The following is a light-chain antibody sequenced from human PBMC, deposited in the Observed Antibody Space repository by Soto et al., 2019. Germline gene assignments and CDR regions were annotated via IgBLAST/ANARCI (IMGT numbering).Light chain of an antibody. V-gene: IGKV1-39*01. CDR2: AAS. CDR3: QESISNLGT. J-gene: IGKJ3*01. Sequence: DIQMTQSPSSLSATVGESVTITCRASQSISYYLNWFQQKPGKAPKVLIYAASSLPSGVPSRFSGSGSGTEFTLTINSLQREDFATYYCQESISNLGTFGPGTKVDI. CDR1: QSISYY.